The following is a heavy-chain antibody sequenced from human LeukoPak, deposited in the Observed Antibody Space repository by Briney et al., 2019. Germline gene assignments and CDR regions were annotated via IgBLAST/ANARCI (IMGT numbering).Heavy chain of an antibody. D-gene: IGHD3-3*01. CDR3: ARARRVRFLEWLLFHYYMDV. J-gene: IGHJ6*03. CDR2: IYYSGST. V-gene: IGHV4-39*07. Sequence: PSETLSLTCTVSGGSISSSSYYWGWIRQPPGKGLEWIGSIYYSGSTNYNPSLKSRVTISVDTSKNQFSLKLSSVTAADTAVYYCARARRVRFLEWLLFHYYMDVWGKGTTVTVSS. CDR1: GGSISSSSYY.